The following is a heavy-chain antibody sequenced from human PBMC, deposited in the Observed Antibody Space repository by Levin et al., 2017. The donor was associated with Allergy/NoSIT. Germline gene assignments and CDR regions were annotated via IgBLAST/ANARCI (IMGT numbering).Heavy chain of an antibody. Sequence: GGASRRRRDEGGGRGEEKGKGRFFLFLLYSLFLPSSPPSLKSRVTISVDTSKNQFSLKLSSVTAADTAVYYCARRAYCSSTSCYFRGAFDIWGQGTMVTVSS. CDR1: GGASRRRRDE. V-gene: IGHV4-39*01. D-gene: IGHD2-2*01. J-gene: IGHJ3*02. CDR3: ARRAYCSSTSCYFRGAFDI. CDR2: LYSLFLP.